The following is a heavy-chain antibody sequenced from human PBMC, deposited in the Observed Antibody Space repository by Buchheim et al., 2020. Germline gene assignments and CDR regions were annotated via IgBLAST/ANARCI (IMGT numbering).Heavy chain of an antibody. CDR2: IYYSGST. D-gene: IGHD2-15*01. CDR1: GGSISSYY. V-gene: IGHV4-59*08. Sequence: QVQLQESGPGLVKPSETLSLTCTVSGGSISSYYWSWIRQPPGKGLEWIGYIYYSGSTNYNPSLKSRVTISVDPSKHQFSLKLSSVTAADTAVYYCAGSLGYCSGGSCYGERQGFDYWGQGTL. J-gene: IGHJ4*02. CDR3: AGSLGYCSGGSCYGERQGFDY.